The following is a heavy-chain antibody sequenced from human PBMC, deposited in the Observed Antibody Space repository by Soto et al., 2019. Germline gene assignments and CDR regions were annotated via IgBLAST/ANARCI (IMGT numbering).Heavy chain of an antibody. CDR2: IRSDSNHI. J-gene: IGHJ4*02. CDR3: ARDLAYAFDY. D-gene: IGHD3-16*01. V-gene: IGHV3-48*02. Sequence: GGSLRLSCAASGFIFSSFSMNWIRQDPGKGLEWLSYIRSDSNHIGYADSLRGRFTISRDIAKNSLFLQMSSLRDEDTAVYYCARDLAYAFDYWGQGTLVTVSS. CDR1: GFIFSSFS.